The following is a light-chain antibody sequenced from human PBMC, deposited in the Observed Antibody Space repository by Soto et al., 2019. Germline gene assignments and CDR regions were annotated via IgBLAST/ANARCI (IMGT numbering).Light chain of an antibody. CDR3: QYYDSSLNVL. CDR1: TSNIGAGYD. Sequence: QSVLTQPPSVSGAPGQRVTISCTGSTSNIGAGYDVHWYQHLPGTAPKLLIYGNNNRPSGVPDRFSGSQSGTSASLAITGLQTEDEADYYCQYYDSSLNVLFGGGTKLTVL. J-gene: IGLJ2*01. CDR2: GNN. V-gene: IGLV1-40*01.